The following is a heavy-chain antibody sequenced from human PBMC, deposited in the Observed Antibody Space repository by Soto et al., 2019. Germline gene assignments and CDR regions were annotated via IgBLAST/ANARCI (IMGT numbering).Heavy chain of an antibody. D-gene: IGHD5-12*01. CDR2: ISYDGSNK. CDR1: GFTFSSYA. Sequence: GGSLRLSCAAPGFTFSSYAMHWVRQAPGKGLEWVAVISYDGSNKYYADSVKGRFTISRDNSKNTLYLQMNSLRAEDTAVYYCARGRGWLRSYFDYWGQGTLVTVSS. V-gene: IGHV3-30-3*01. CDR3: ARGRGWLRSYFDY. J-gene: IGHJ4*02.